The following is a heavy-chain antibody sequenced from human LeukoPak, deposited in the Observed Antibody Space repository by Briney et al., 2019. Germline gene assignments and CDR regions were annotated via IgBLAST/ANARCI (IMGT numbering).Heavy chain of an antibody. CDR2: LNSDGSST. CDR3: TRDQFRCSSTSCFSFDY. V-gene: IGHV3-74*01. J-gene: IGHJ4*02. CDR1: GFTFSSFW. Sequence: GGSLRLSCAASGFTFSSFWMHWVRQAPGKGLVWVSRLNSDGSSTDYADSVKGRFTISRDNAENSLYLHMNSLRAEDTAVYYCTRDQFRCSSTSCFSFDYWGQGTRVTVSS. D-gene: IGHD2-2*01.